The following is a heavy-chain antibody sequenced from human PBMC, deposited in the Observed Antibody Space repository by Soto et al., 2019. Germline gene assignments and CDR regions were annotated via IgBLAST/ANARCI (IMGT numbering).Heavy chain of an antibody. J-gene: IGHJ4*02. V-gene: IGHV1-3*01. Sequence: ASVTVSCQASGYTFTSYAMHWVRQAPGQRLEWMGWINAGNGNTKYSQKFQGRVTITRDTSASTAYMELSSLRSEDTAVYYCARGNGVAGTGFDYWGQGTLVTVSS. CDR3: ARGNGVAGTGFDY. D-gene: IGHD6-19*01. CDR1: GYTFTSYA. CDR2: INAGNGNT.